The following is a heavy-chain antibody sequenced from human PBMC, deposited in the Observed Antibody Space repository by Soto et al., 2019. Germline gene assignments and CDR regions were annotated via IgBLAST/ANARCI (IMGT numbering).Heavy chain of an antibody. Sequence: PGGSLRLSCAASGFPFSSYAMSWVRQAPGKGLEWVSAISGSGGSTYYADSVKGRFTISRDNSKNTLYLQMNSLRAEDTAVYYCAKDIEKGDIVATTYDYWGQGTLVTVSS. D-gene: IGHD5-12*01. CDR1: GFPFSSYA. J-gene: IGHJ4*02. CDR3: AKDIEKGDIVATTYDY. V-gene: IGHV3-23*01. CDR2: ISGSGGST.